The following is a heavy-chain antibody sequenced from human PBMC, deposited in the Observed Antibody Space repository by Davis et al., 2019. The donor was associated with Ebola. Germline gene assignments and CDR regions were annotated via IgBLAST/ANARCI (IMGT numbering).Heavy chain of an antibody. CDR2: ISAYNGNT. V-gene: IGHV1-18*01. Sequence: ASVKVSCKASGYTFTSYGISWVRQAPGQGLEWMGWISAYNGNTNYAQKLQGRVTRTTDTSTSKAYMELSSLRSDDTAVYYCARVTAYCGGDCYYYYGMDVWGQGTTVTVSS. CDR3: ARVTAYCGGDCYYYYGMDV. D-gene: IGHD2-21*02. CDR1: GYTFTSYG. J-gene: IGHJ6*02.